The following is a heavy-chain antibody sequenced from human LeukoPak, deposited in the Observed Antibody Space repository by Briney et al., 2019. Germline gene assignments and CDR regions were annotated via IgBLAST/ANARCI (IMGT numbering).Heavy chain of an antibody. CDR3: ARWDIRGTAHQLDY. Sequence: GGSLRLSCAASGFTLTSHWMTWVRQAPGKGLEWVANINQDGSAKYYVDSVKGRFTISRDNAKNSMYLQMNSLRAEDTAVYYCARWDIRGTAHQLDYWGQGTLVTVSS. V-gene: IGHV3-7*01. CDR1: GFTLTSHW. CDR2: INQDGSAK. J-gene: IGHJ4*02. D-gene: IGHD5-12*01.